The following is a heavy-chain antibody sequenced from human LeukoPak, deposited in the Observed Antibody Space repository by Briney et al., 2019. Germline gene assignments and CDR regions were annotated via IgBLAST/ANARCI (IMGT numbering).Heavy chain of an antibody. CDR3: AASDGEQQLAL. Sequence: GGSLRLSCAASGFSFRGYTMHWVRQVPGRGLEWVSLISWNGVTTYYRDSVKGRFTISRDDSKNSLYLQMNSLRSEDSALYYCAASDGEQQLALWGQGTLVTVSS. CDR2: ISWNGVTT. D-gene: IGHD6-13*01. V-gene: IGHV3-43*01. J-gene: IGHJ4*02. CDR1: GFSFRGYT.